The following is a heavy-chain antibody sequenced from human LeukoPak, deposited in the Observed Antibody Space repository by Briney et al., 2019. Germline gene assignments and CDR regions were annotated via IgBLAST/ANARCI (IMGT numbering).Heavy chain of an antibody. Sequence: GGSLRLSCAASGFTFSSYSMNWVRQAPGKGLGWVSCISSSSSTIYYADSVKGRFTISRDNAKNSLYLQMNSLRAEDTAVYYCATFKASLGLDPWGQGTLVTVSS. CDR2: ISSSSSTI. CDR1: GFTFSSYS. V-gene: IGHV3-48*01. CDR3: ATFKASLGLDP. J-gene: IGHJ5*02.